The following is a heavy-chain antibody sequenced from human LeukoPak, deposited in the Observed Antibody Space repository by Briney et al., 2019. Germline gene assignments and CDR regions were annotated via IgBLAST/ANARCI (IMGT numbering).Heavy chain of an antibody. Sequence: GGSLRLSCAASGFTFSSYAMSWVRQAPGKGLEWVSAISGSGGNTYYADSVKGRFTISRDNSNNSLYLQMNSLRAEDTAVYYCAKGYSDYDSGVYWGQGTLVTVSS. CDR1: GFTFSSYA. V-gene: IGHV3-23*01. D-gene: IGHD5-12*01. J-gene: IGHJ4*02. CDR3: AKGYSDYDSGVY. CDR2: ISGSGGNT.